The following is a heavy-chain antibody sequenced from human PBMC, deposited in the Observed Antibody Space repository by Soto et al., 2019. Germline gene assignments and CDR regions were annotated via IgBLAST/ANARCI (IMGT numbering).Heavy chain of an antibody. D-gene: IGHD6-19*01. V-gene: IGHV1-18*01. J-gene: IGHJ4*02. Sequence: QVQLVQSGAEVKKPGASVKVSCKASGYTFTSYGFNWVRQATGLGLEWMGWISAYNGNTNYAQKLQGRVTMTTDTSTSTAYMELRSLRSDDTAVYYCARASLGGAVAASVYWGQGTLVTVSS. CDR3: ARASLGGAVAASVY. CDR1: GYTFTSYG. CDR2: ISAYNGNT.